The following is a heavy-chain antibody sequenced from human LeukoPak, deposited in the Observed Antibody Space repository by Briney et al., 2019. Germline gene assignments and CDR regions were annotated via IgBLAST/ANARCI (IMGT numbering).Heavy chain of an antibody. J-gene: IGHJ5*02. Sequence: GGSLRLSCAAPGFTFSSYAMSWVRQAPGKGLEWVSAISGSGGSTYYADSVKGRFTISRDNSKNTLYLQMNSLRAEDTAVYYCARSRITMVRGVGYNWFDPWGQGTLVTVSS. D-gene: IGHD3-10*01. CDR1: GFTFSSYA. CDR3: ARSRITMVRGVGYNWFDP. V-gene: IGHV3-23*01. CDR2: ISGSGGST.